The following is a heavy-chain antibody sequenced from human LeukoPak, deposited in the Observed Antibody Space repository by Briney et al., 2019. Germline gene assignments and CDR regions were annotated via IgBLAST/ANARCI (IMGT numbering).Heavy chain of an antibody. CDR2: IWYDGSND. V-gene: IGHV3-33*01. Sequence: PGRSLRLSCAASGFTFSSYGMHWVRQAPGKGLEWVAVIWYDGSNDYYANSVKGRFTISRDNSKNTLYLQMNSLKSEDTAVYYCTTGPLEVGDNLFDYWGQGTLVTVSS. D-gene: IGHD1-26*01. J-gene: IGHJ4*02. CDR1: GFTFSSYG. CDR3: TTGPLEVGDNLFDY.